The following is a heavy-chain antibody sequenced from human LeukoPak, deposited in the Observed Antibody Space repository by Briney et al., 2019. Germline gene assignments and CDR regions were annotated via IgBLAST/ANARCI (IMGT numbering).Heavy chain of an antibody. CDR3: AKTLGATRGGFDY. D-gene: IGHD1-26*01. Sequence: GRSLRLSCAASGFTFDDYAMHWVRQAPGKGLEWVSGISWNSGSIGYADSVKGRFTISRDNAKNSLYLQMNSLRAEDTALYYCAKTLGATRGGFDYWGQGTLVTVSS. V-gene: IGHV3-9*01. J-gene: IGHJ4*02. CDR1: GFTFDDYA. CDR2: ISWNSGSI.